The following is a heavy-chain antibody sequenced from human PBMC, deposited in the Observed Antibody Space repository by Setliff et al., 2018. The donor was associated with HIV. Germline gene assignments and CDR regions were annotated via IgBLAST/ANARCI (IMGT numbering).Heavy chain of an antibody. CDR3: AKNYFDTSGWSAVDN. D-gene: IGHD3-22*01. CDR2: INPNSGGT. Sequence: GASVKVSCKASGYIFTDYYMHWVRQAPGQELGWMGRINPNSGGTNYAQKFQGRVTMTRDTSISTAYMELTGLRSDDTAVHYCAKNYFDTSGWSAVDNWGQGTLVTVSS. J-gene: IGHJ4*02. CDR1: GYIFTDYY. V-gene: IGHV1-2*06.